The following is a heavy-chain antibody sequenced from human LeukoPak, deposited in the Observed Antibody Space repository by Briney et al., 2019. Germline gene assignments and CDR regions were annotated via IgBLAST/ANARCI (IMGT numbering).Heavy chain of an antibody. J-gene: IGHJ5*02. Sequence: GESLKISCAASGFSLSRYWMSWVRQAPGKGLEWVANIGKDGSGNHYVDSVEGRFTISRDNAKNSLYLQMNSLRADDTAVYYCVRDLDYYATDQWGQGTLVTVSS. V-gene: IGHV3-7*01. CDR1: GFSLSRYW. CDR2: IGKDGSGN. CDR3: VRDLDYYATDQ. D-gene: IGHD3/OR15-3a*01.